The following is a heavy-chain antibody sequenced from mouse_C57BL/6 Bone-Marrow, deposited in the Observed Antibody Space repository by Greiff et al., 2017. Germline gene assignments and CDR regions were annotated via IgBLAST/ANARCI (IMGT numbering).Heavy chain of an antibody. V-gene: IGHV1-58*01. J-gene: IGHJ1*03. CDR3: ARDPYYYGRSSPRYFDV. CDR1: GYTFTSYG. Sequence: VQLQQSGAELVRPGSSVKMSCKTSGYTFTSYGINWVKQRPGQGLEWIGYIYIGNGYTEYNEKFKGKATLTSDTSSSTAYMQLSSLTSEDSAIYFCARDPYYYGRSSPRYFDVWGTGTTVTVSS. CDR2: IYIGNGYT. D-gene: IGHD1-1*01.